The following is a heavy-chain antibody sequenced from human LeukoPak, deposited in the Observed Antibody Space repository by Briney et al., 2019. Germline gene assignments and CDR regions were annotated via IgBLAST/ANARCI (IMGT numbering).Heavy chain of an antibody. CDR3: ARGPYYYDSSGTGHDY. CDR2: IYSGGST. V-gene: IGHV3-66*01. D-gene: IGHD3-22*01. J-gene: IGHJ4*02. CDR1: GFTVSSNY. Sequence: GGSLRLSCAAPGFTVSSNYMSWVRQAPGKGLEWVSVIYSGGSTYYADSVKGRFTISRDNSKNTLYLQMNSLRAEDTAVYYCARGPYYYDSSGTGHDYWGQGTLVTVSS.